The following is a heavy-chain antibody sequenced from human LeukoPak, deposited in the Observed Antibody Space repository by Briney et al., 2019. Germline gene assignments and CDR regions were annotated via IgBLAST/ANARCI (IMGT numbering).Heavy chain of an antibody. D-gene: IGHD1-1*01. CDR1: GYSISSGYY. CDR2: IYHSGST. Sequence: SETLSLTCTVSGYSISSGYYWGWIRQPPGKGLEWIGSIYHSGSTYYNPSLKSRVTISVDTSKNQFSLKLSSVTAADTAVYYCARAATRVQFDYWGQGTLVTVSS. J-gene: IGHJ4*02. CDR3: ARAATRVQFDY. V-gene: IGHV4-38-2*02.